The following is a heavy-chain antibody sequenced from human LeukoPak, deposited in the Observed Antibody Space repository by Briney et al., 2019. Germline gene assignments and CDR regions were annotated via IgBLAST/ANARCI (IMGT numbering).Heavy chain of an antibody. V-gene: IGHV1-2*06. Sequence: ASVKVSCKASGYTFTSYYMHWVRQAPGQGLEWMGRINPNSGGTNYAQKFQGRVTMTRDTSISTAYMELSRLRSDDTAVYYCASRGYSSSPYYMDVWGKGTTVTVSS. CDR2: INPNSGGT. J-gene: IGHJ6*03. D-gene: IGHD6-13*01. CDR1: GYTFTSYY. CDR3: ASRGYSSSPYYMDV.